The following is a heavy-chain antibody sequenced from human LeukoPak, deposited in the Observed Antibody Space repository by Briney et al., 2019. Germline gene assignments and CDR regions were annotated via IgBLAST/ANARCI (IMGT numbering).Heavy chain of an antibody. CDR3: ARGVIPYYFDY. CDR1: GGSFSGYY. CDR2: INHSGST. J-gene: IGHJ4*02. D-gene: IGHD2-21*01. Sequence: PSETLSLTCAVYGGSFSGYYWSWIRQPPGKGLEWIGEINHSGSTNYNPSLKSRVTISVDTSKNQFSLQLSSVTAADTAVYYCARGVIPYYFDYWGQGTLVTVSS. V-gene: IGHV4-34*01.